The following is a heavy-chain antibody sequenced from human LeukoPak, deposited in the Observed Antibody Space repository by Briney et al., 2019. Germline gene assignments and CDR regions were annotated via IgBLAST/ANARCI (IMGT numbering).Heavy chain of an antibody. CDR3: AKDIGTGGTGWYFDL. J-gene: IGHJ2*01. CDR1: GFTFSGSA. D-gene: IGHD6-13*01. V-gene: IGHV3-9*01. CDR2: ISWNSVSI. Sequence: GGSLRLSCAASGFTFSGSAMHWVRQAPGKGLEWVSGISWNSVSIGYADSVKGRFTISRDNAKNCLYLQMNSLRAEDTALYYCAKDIGTGGTGWYFDLWGRGTLVTVSS.